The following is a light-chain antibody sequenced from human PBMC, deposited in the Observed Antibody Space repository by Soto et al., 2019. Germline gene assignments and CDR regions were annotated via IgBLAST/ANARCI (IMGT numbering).Light chain of an antibody. CDR2: CXS. J-gene: IGKJ4*02. Sequence: EIVMTQSPATLSVSPGERATMSXRARQSVRLNFAWYQQHPGXAPRXXXVCXSTRARGSPARLRGSGSATEFTLTIDSLQSADCAVYYCHQYKDGPPAFGGGTKVDI. CDR1: QSVRLN. V-gene: IGKV3-15*01. CDR3: HQYKDGPPA.